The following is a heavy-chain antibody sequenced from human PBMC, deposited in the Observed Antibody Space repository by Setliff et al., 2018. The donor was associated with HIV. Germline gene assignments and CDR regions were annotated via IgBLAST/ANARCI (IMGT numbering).Heavy chain of an antibody. D-gene: IGHD3-16*01. J-gene: IGHJ4*02. Sequence: PSETLSLTCTVSGGSFSDYYWTWIRQPPNEGLEWIGEINDRGNTNYMPSLRSRVTISVDTSKNQFSLKLTSVTAADSAVYYCARNFGGISPFDLWGQGTLVTVSS. CDR2: INDRGNT. V-gene: IGHV4-34*01. CDR3: ARNFGGISPFDL. CDR1: GGSFSDYY.